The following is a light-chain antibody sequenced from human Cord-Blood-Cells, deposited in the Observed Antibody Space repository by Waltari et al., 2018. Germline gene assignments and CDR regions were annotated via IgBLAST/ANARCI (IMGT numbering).Light chain of an antibody. CDR2: EVS. Sequence: QSTLTQPASVAGSPGQSNTLSGTGTSTDVGGYNLVSWYQQHTGKAPKLLIYEVSKRPSGVSNRFSGSKSGDTASLTISGLQAEDEADYYCCSYAGSSTVVFGGGTKLTVL. CDR1: STDVGGYNL. CDR3: CSYAGSSTVV. V-gene: IGLV2-23*02. J-gene: IGLJ2*01.